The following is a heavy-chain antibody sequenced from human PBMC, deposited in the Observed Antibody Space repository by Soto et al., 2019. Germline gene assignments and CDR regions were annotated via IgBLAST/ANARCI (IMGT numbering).Heavy chain of an antibody. V-gene: IGHV4-59*01. CDR3: ARLSGGYDVYGGWFAH. Sequence: PSETLSLTCTISGGSISPYSWTWIRQSPGKGLEWIGYVSHSGRTFYTPSLKSRLTMSLDTSRSQFSLRLKSVSAADTAVYYCARLSGGYDVYGGWFAHWGQGTLVTVSS. CDR1: GGSISPYS. D-gene: IGHD5-12*01. CDR2: VSHSGRT. J-gene: IGHJ5*02.